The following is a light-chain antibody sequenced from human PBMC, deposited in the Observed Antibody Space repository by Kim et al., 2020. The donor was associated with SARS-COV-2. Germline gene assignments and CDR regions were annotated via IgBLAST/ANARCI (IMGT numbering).Light chain of an antibody. Sequence: ELTQPPSASGTPGQRVTISCSGSSSNVGSNSVDWYQHLPGTAPKFLIYSNSQRPSGVPDRFSGSKSGTSASLAISGLQSEDEADYYCATWDDSLNAYLFGTGTKVTV. CDR1: SSNVGSNS. J-gene: IGLJ1*01. CDR3: ATWDDSLNAYL. V-gene: IGLV1-44*01. CDR2: SNS.